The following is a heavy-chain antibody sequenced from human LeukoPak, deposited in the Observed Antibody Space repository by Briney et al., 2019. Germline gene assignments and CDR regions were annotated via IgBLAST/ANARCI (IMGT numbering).Heavy chain of an antibody. D-gene: IGHD2-2*01. J-gene: IGHJ4*02. CDR3: AKDLYQLPSGAFDY. CDR2: IRYDGSNK. CDR1: GFTFSNYG. V-gene: IGHV3-30*02. Sequence: PGGSLRLSCAASGFTFSNYGMHWVRQAPGKGLEWVAFIRYDGSNKYYADSVKGRFTISRDNSKNTLYLQMNSLRAEDTAVYYCAKDLYQLPSGAFDYWGQGTLVTVSS.